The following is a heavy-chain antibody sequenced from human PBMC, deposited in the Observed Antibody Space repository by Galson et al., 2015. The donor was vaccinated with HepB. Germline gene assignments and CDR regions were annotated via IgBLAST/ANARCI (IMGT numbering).Heavy chain of an antibody. CDR1: GYSFTSYW. D-gene: IGHD6-6*01. CDR3: ARRYSSSSGRYYYYMDV. V-gene: IGHV5-51*03. Sequence: QSGAEVKKPGESLKISCKGSGYSFTSYWIGWVRQMPGKGLEWMGIIYPGDSDTRYSPSFQGQVTISADKSISTAYLQWSSLKASDTAMYYCARRYSSSSGRYYYYMDVWGKGTTVTVSS. J-gene: IGHJ6*03. CDR2: IYPGDSDT.